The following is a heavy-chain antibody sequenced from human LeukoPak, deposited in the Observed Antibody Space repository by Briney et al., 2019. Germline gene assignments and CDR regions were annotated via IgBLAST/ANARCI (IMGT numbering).Heavy chain of an antibody. CDR2: IGGRGDNT. CDR3: AKNGGDSYGTGHFDY. D-gene: IGHD2-21*02. Sequence: GGSLRPSCAASGSTFSSYAMTWVRQAPGKGLEWVSAIGGRGDNTYYADSVRGRFTISRDNSKSTLYLQMNSLRAEDTAIYYCAKNGGDSYGTGHFDYWGQGTLATVSS. CDR1: GSTFSSYA. J-gene: IGHJ4*02. V-gene: IGHV3-23*01.